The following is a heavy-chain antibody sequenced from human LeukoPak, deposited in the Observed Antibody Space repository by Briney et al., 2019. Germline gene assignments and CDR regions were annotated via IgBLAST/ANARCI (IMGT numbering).Heavy chain of an antibody. J-gene: IGHJ4*02. V-gene: IGHV4-30-4*01. Sequence: SETLSLTCTVSGGSISSGDYYWSWIRQPPGKGLGWIGYIYYSGSTYYNPSLKSRVTISVDTSKNQFSLKLSSVTAADTAVYYCARVSYDSSGYRLDYWGQGTLVTVSS. CDR1: GGSISSGDYY. CDR3: ARVSYDSSGYRLDY. CDR2: IYYSGST. D-gene: IGHD3-22*01.